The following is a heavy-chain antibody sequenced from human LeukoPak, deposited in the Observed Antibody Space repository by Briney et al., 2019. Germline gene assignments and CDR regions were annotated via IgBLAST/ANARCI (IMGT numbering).Heavy chain of an antibody. Sequence: SVKVSCKASGGTFSSYAISWVRQAPGQGLEWMGGIIPIFGTANYAQKFQGRVTITADESTSTAYMELSSLRSEDTAVYYCAREPAARAMSWGYFDYWGQGTLVTVSS. CDR1: GGTFSSYA. J-gene: IGHJ4*02. V-gene: IGHV1-69*13. D-gene: IGHD6-6*01. CDR2: IIPIFGTA. CDR3: AREPAARAMSWGYFDY.